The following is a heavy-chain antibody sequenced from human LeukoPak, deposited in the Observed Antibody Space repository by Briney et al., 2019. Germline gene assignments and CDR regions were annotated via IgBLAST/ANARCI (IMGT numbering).Heavy chain of an antibody. Sequence: GGSLRLSCAASGFTFSSYWMSWVRQAPGKGLEWVANIKQDGSEKYYVDSVKGRFTISRDNAKNSLYLQMNSLRAEDTAVYYCARGWLSSGFPNWFDPWGQGTLVTVSS. V-gene: IGHV3-7*03. J-gene: IGHJ5*02. D-gene: IGHD6-19*01. CDR1: GFTFSSYW. CDR3: ARGWLSSGFPNWFDP. CDR2: IKQDGSEK.